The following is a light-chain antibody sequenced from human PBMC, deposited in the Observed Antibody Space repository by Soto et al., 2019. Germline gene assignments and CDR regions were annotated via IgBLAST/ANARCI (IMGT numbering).Light chain of an antibody. V-gene: IGLV1-51*01. CDR3: GTWDGSLNTQI. CDR2: DND. CDR1: SSNIGNNY. Sequence: QAVVTQPPSVSAAPGQKVTISCSGSSSNIGNNYVSWYQQLPGTAPKLLIYDNDKRPSGIPDRFSGSQSGTSATLGITGLQTGDEADYYCGTWDGSLNTQIFGGGTKVTVL. J-gene: IGLJ2*01.